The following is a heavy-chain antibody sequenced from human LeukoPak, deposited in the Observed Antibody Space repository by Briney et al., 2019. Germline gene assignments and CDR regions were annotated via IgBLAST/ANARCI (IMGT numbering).Heavy chain of an antibody. V-gene: IGHV4-34*01. Sequence: SSETLSLTCAVYGGSFSGYYWSWIRQPPGKGLEWIGEINHSGSTNYNLSLKSRVTISVDTSKNQFSLKLSSVTAADTAVYYCARDHSYGLARFDPWGQGTLVTVSS. J-gene: IGHJ5*02. D-gene: IGHD3-3*02. CDR1: GGSFSGYY. CDR3: ARDHSYGLARFDP. CDR2: INHSGST.